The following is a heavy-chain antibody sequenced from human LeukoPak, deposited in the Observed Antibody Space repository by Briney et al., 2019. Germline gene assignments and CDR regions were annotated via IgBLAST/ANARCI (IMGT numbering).Heavy chain of an antibody. Sequence: PSETLSLTCTVSGGSISSYYWSWIRQPAGKELEWIGRIYTSGSTNYNPSLKSRVTMSVDTSKNQFSLKLSSVTAADTAVCYCARTTRTVGYDYWGQGTLVTVSS. J-gene: IGHJ4*02. D-gene: IGHD4-23*01. V-gene: IGHV4-4*07. CDR3: ARTTRTVGYDY. CDR2: IYTSGST. CDR1: GGSISSYY.